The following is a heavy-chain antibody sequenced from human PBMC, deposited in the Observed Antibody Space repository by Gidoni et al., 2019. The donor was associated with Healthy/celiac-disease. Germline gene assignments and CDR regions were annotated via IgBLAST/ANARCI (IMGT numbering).Heavy chain of an antibody. CDR2: MKQDGSEK. Sequence: EVQLVESGGGLVQPGGSLRLSCAASGFTFSSYWMTWVRQAPGKGLEWVANMKQDGSEKYYVDSVEGRFTISRDNAKNSLYLQMNSLRAEDTAVYYCARERDYFRPYMDVWGQGITVTVSS. D-gene: IGHD4-17*01. CDR1: GFTFSSYW. V-gene: IGHV3-7*01. CDR3: ARERDYFRPYMDV. J-gene: IGHJ6*02.